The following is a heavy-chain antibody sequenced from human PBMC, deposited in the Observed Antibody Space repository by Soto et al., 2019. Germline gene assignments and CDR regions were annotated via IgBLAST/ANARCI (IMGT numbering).Heavy chain of an antibody. CDR3: ARNVGYCISTRCWPDYYYYGMDV. CDR2: IIPIFGTA. D-gene: IGHD2-2*01. J-gene: IGHJ6*02. V-gene: IGHV1-69*12. CDR1: GGTFSSYA. Sequence: VQLVQSGAEVKKPGSSVKVSCKASGGTFSSYAISWVRQAPGQGLEWMGGIIPIFGTANYAQKFQGRVTITADESTSTAYTELSSLRSEDTAVYYCARNVGYCISTRCWPDYYYYGMDVWGQGTTVTVSS.